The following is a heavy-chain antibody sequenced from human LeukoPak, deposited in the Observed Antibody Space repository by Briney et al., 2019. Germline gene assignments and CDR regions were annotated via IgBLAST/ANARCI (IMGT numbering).Heavy chain of an antibody. CDR3: ARGYFDWLDGDSYFDY. CDR2: IYSGGST. J-gene: IGHJ4*02. Sequence: PGGSLRLSCAASGFTVSSNYMSWVRQAPGKGLEWVSVIYSGGSTYYADSVKGRFTISRDNSKNTLYLQMNSLRAEDTAVYYCARGYFDWLDGDSYFDYWGQGTLVTVSS. V-gene: IGHV3-66*01. CDR1: GFTVSSNY. D-gene: IGHD3-9*01.